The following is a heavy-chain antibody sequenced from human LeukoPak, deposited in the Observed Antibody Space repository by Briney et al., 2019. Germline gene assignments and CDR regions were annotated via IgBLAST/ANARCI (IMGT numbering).Heavy chain of an antibody. J-gene: IGHJ4*02. Sequence: SETLSLTCTVSGGSISSYYWSWIRQPAGKGLEWIGRIHTSGSTNYNPSLKSRVTMSVDTSKNQFSLKLNSVTAADTAVYYCARGRSEGAAAAAHWGQGTLVTVSS. CDR1: GGSISSYY. CDR2: IHTSGST. D-gene: IGHD6-13*01. CDR3: ARGRSEGAAAAAH. V-gene: IGHV4-4*07.